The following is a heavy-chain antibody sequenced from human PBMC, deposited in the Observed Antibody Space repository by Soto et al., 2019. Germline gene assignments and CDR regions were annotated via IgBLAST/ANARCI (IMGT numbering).Heavy chain of an antibody. V-gene: IGHV4-31*11. CDR1: GGSITSGAYY. D-gene: IGHD3-22*01. CDR2: IHYSGRT. Sequence: LSLTCAVSGGSITSGAYYWTWIRQHPGKGLEWIAYIHYSGRTYYNPSLKSRVTISVDTSNNQFSLKLSSVTAADTAVYYCARYYFDSSGYSNWFDPWGQGTLVTVS. J-gene: IGHJ5*02. CDR3: ARYYFDSSGYSNWFDP.